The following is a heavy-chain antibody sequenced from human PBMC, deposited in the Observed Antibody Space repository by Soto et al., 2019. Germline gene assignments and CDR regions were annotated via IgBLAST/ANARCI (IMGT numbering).Heavy chain of an antibody. V-gene: IGHV3-15*01. CDR3: TTPRDATVMAPFDY. J-gene: IGHJ4*02. CDR2: IKSKTDGGTT. CDR1: GFTFSNAW. Sequence: LRLSCAASGFTFSNAWMSWVRQAPGKGLEWVGRIKSKTDGGTTDYAAPVKGRFTISRDDSKNTLYLQMNSLKTEDTAVYYCTTPRDATVMAPFDYWGQGTLVTVSS. D-gene: IGHD5-18*01.